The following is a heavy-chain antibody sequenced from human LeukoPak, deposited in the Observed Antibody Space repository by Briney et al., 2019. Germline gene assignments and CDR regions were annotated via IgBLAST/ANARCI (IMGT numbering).Heavy chain of an antibody. CDR1: GFSVSGKF. CDR2: IHYDGKI. CDR3: ASGDGYLQPY. D-gene: IGHD2-21*01. Sequence: GGSLRLSCAASGFSVSGKFMSWVRQAPGKGLEWVSIIHYDGKIRYAGSVGGRFTIYRDDSENTLFLQMNSLRVDDTAVYFCASGDGYLQPYWGQGTLVTVSS. J-gene: IGHJ4*02. V-gene: IGHV3-53*01.